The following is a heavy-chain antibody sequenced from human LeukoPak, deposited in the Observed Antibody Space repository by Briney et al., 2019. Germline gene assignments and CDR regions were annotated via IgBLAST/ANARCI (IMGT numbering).Heavy chain of an antibody. J-gene: IGHJ6*04. CDR2: ISAYNGNT. D-gene: IGHD5-12*01. CDR3: ARGGKARYSGYDQNYYYYGMDV. Sequence: ASVKVSCKASGYTFTSYGISWVRQAPGQGLEWMGWISAYNGNTNYAQKIQGRVTMTTDTSTSTAYMELRSLRSDDTAVYYCARGGKARYSGYDQNYYYYGMDVWGKGTTVTVSS. CDR1: GYTFTSYG. V-gene: IGHV1-18*04.